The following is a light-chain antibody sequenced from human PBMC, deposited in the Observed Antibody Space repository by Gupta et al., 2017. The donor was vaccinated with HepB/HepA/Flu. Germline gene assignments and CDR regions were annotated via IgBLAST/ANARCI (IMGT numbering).Light chain of an antibody. CDR3: CSYAGRPYV. CDR2: EVS. Sequence: QSALTQPASVSGSPGQSITISCTGTSSDVGSYYLVSWYQQHPGKAPKLILYEVSKRPSGVSDRFSGSKSGNTASLTISGLLAEDEGDYYCCSYAGRPYVFGTGTKVTVL. V-gene: IGLV2-23*02. CDR1: SSDVGSYYL. J-gene: IGLJ1*01.